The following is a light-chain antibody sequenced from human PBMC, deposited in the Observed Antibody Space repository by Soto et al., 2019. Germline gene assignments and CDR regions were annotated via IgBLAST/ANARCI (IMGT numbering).Light chain of an antibody. J-gene: IGKJ2*01. CDR2: WAS. Sequence: DIVMTQSPDSLAVSLGERATINCKSSQSVLYSSNNKNYLAWYQQKPGQPPKLLIYWASLREFGVPDRFSGSGSGTDFTLTISSLQAEDGAVYYCQQYDTPPYTFGQGTKLEIK. V-gene: IGKV4-1*01. CDR1: QSVLYSSNNKNY. CDR3: QQYDTPPYT.